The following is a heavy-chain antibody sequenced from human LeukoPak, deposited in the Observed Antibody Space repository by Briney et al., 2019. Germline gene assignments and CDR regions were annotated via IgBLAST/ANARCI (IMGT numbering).Heavy chain of an antibody. CDR2: VNHHGQGT. CDR3: ARSNYDCTTFYYHLDL. J-gene: IGHJ5*02. V-gene: IGHV3-74*01. CDR1: GFTFSSYW. D-gene: IGHD2/OR15-2a*01. Sequence: GGSLRLSCAASGFTFSSYWMHWVRQAPGKGPVWVSRVNHHGQGTDYADSVKGRFTISRDNAKNTLSLQMNSLSAEDTAVYYCARSNYDCTTFYYHLDLCDQGNRVTVTS.